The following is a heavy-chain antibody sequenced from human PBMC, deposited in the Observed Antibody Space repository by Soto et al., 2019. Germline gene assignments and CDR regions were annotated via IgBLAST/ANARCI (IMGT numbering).Heavy chain of an antibody. V-gene: IGHV1-69*01. CDR3: ARVAQSKVVPAAVFYY. Sequence: QVQLVQSGAEVKKPGSSVKVSCKASGGTFSSYAISWVRQAPGQGLEWMGGIIPIFGTAHYAQKFQGRVTINADESTSTAYRELSSVRSEDTAVHYCARVAQSKVVPAAVFYYWGQRTLVTVSS. CDR1: GGTFSSYA. J-gene: IGHJ4*02. CDR2: IIPIFGTA. D-gene: IGHD2-2*01.